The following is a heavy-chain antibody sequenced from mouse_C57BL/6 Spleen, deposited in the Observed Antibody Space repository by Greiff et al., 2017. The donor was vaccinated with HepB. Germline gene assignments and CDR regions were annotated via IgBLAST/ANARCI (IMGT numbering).Heavy chain of an antibody. D-gene: IGHD2-10*02. CDR2: IYPGSGNT. CDR1: GYSFTSYY. Sequence: QVQLKESGPELVKPGASVKISCKASGYSFTSYYIHWVKQRPGQGLEWIGWIYPGSGNTKYNEKFKGKATLTADTSSSTAYMQLSSLTSEDSAVYYCARGYGNYFAYWGQGTLVTVSA. J-gene: IGHJ3*01. V-gene: IGHV1-66*01. CDR3: ARGYGNYFAY.